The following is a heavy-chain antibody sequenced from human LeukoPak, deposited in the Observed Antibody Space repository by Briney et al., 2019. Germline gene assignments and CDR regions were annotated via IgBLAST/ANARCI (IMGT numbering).Heavy chain of an antibody. CDR3: ARDGITMIVPNWFDP. Sequence: GGSLRLSCAASGFTFSSYAMSWVRQAPGKGLEWVSSISSSSSYIYYADSVKGRFTISRDNAKNSLYLQMNSLRAEDTAVYYCARDGITMIVPNWFDPWGQGTLVTVSS. J-gene: IGHJ5*02. CDR2: ISSSSSYI. D-gene: IGHD3-22*01. V-gene: IGHV3-21*01. CDR1: GFTFSSYA.